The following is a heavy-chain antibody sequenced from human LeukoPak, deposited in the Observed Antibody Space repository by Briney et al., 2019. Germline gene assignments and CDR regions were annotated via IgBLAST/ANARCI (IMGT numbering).Heavy chain of an antibody. CDR2: IKQDGSEK. Sequence: PGGSLRLSCAASGFTISSYWMSWVRQARGKGLEWVANIKQDGSEKYYVDSVKGRFTISRDNAKNSLYLQMNSLRAEDTAVYYCARDPYGDYYFDYWGQGTLVTVSS. D-gene: IGHD4-17*01. CDR3: ARDPYGDYYFDY. CDR1: GFTISSYW. J-gene: IGHJ4*02. V-gene: IGHV3-7*03.